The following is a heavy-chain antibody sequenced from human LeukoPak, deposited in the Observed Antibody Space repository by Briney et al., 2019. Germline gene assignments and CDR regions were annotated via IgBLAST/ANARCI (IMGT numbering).Heavy chain of an antibody. CDR2: IYSSGST. V-gene: IGHV4-59*08. CDR3: ARHYPYGSGSYSPFYFDY. Sequence: SETLSLTCTVSGDSISGYYWSWTRQPPGKGLEWIGYIYSSGSTNYNPSLKSRVTISLDTSKNQFSLKLTSVTAADTGVYYCARHYPYGSGSYSPFYFDYWGQGTLVTVSS. CDR1: GDSISGYY. J-gene: IGHJ4*02. D-gene: IGHD3-10*01.